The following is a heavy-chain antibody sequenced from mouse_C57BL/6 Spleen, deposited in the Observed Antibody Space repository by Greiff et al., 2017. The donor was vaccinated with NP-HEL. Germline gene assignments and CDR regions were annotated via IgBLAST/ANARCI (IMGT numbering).Heavy chain of an antibody. CDR2: IDPETGGT. Sequence: VQLQESGAELVRPGASVTLSCKASGYTFTDYEMHWVKQTPVHGLEWIGAIDPETGGTAYNQKFKGKAILTADKSSSTAYMELRSLTSEDSAVYYCTRTFAYWGQGTLVTVSA. J-gene: IGHJ3*01. CDR3: TRTFAY. V-gene: IGHV1-15*01. CDR1: GYTFTDYE.